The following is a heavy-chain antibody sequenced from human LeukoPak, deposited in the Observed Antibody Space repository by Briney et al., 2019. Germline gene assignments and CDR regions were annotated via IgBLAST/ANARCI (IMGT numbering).Heavy chain of an antibody. V-gene: IGHV1-69*06. J-gene: IGHJ3*02. Sequence: GASVKVSCKASGGTFSGYAISWVRQAPGQGLEWMGGIIPIFGTANYAQTFQGRVTITADKSTSTAYMELSSLRSEDTAIYYCARSTYYYDSSGYYRKTPAIFNAFDIWGQGTMVTVSS. CDR1: GGTFSGYA. CDR2: IIPIFGTA. D-gene: IGHD3-22*01. CDR3: ARSTYYYDSSGYYRKTPAIFNAFDI.